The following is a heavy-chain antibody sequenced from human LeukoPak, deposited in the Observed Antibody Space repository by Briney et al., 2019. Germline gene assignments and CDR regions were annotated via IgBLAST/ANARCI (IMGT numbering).Heavy chain of an antibody. J-gene: IGHJ5*02. CDR2: ISAYNGNT. CDR1: GYTFTSYG. CDR3: AREPPVTVTHQGWFDP. Sequence: ASVKVSCKASGYTFTSYGISWVRQAPGQGLEWMGWISAYNGNTNYAQKLQGRVTMTTDTSTSTAYMELSSLRSEDTAVYYCAREPPVTVTHQGWFDPWGQGTLVTVSS. D-gene: IGHD4-11*01. V-gene: IGHV1-18*01.